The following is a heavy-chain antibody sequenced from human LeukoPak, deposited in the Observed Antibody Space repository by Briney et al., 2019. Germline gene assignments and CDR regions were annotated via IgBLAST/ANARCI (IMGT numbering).Heavy chain of an antibody. CDR3: AREFWNYRSGNLQAFHI. J-gene: IGHJ3*02. CDR2: ISPSGST. Sequence: PSETLSLTCAVSGGSISSGGYYWSWIRQPAGKGLEWIGRISPSGSTKYNPSLKSRVTISVDTSKNQFSLRLSSVTAADPAVYYCAREFWNYRSGNLQAFHIWGQGTMVTVSS. D-gene: IGHD3-10*01. CDR1: GGSISSGGYY. V-gene: IGHV4-61*02.